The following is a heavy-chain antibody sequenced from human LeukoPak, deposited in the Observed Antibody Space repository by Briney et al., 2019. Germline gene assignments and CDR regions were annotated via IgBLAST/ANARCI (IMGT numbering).Heavy chain of an antibody. Sequence: GGSLRLSCAASGFTFSDAWMSWVRQAPGKGLEWVAVISYDGSNKYYADSVKGRFTISRDNSKNTLYLQMNSRRAEDTAVYYCARDFAVVVVAATIPMDVWGKGTTVTVSS. CDR3: ARDFAVVVVAATIPMDV. J-gene: IGHJ6*03. CDR1: GFTFSDAW. CDR2: ISYDGSNK. V-gene: IGHV3-30-3*01. D-gene: IGHD2-15*01.